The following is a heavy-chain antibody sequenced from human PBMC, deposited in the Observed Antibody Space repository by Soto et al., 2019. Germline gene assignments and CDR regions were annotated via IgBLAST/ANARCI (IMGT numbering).Heavy chain of an antibody. Sequence: QLVQSGAEVKKPGSSVKISCKASGGTFSSYVISWLRQAPGQGLEWMGGVIPILSQAYYAPNLQGRVTITADGSTRTAYMELNRLTSADTAVYFCARVGGVGAPPGTDFWGQGTLVTVSS. CDR1: GGTFSSYV. D-gene: IGHD1-26*01. CDR2: VIPILSQA. J-gene: IGHJ4*02. V-gene: IGHV1-69*01. CDR3: ARVGGVGAPPGTDF.